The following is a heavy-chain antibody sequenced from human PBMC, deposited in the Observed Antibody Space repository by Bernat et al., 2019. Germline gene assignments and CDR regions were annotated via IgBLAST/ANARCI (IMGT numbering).Heavy chain of an antibody. CDR1: GFTFSSYA. D-gene: IGHD6-13*01. CDR3: ARDSGSWSDWYFDL. CDR2: ISYDGSNK. Sequence: QVQLVESGGGVVQPGRSLRLSCVASGFTFSSYAMHWVRQAPGKGLEWVAVISYDGSNKYYADSVKGRFTISRDNSKNTLYLQMNSLRAEDTAVYYCARDSGSWSDWYFDLWGRGTLVTVSS. J-gene: IGHJ2*01. V-gene: IGHV3-30-3*01.